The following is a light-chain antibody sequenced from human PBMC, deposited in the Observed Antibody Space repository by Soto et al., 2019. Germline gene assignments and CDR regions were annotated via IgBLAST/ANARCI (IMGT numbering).Light chain of an antibody. V-gene: IGLV2-23*01. CDR3: CSYAGGVTFNV. J-gene: IGLJ1*01. CDR1: SSDVGSYNL. CDR2: EGS. Sequence: QSALTQPASVSGSPGQSITISCTGTSSDVGSYNLVSRYQQHPGKAPKLMIYEGSKRPSGVPNRFSASKSGNTASLRISGLQAEDEADYYCCSYAGGVTFNVFGTGTKLTVL.